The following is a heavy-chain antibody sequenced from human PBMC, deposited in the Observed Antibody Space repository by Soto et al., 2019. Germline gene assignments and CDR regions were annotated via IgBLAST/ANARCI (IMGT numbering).Heavy chain of an antibody. CDR1: GGSVSSGSFY. CDR3: ARTYSWGSGRGRSMDV. V-gene: IGHV4-61*01. Sequence: QVQLQESGPGLVKPSETLSLTCTVSGGSVSSGSFYWGWIRQPPGKGLEWIGYIYDSGNTNYNPSLKSGVTILVETSKNQFSLKLSSVTAADTAMYYCARTYSWGSGRGRSMDVWGQGTTVIVS. CDR2: IYDSGNT. D-gene: IGHD3-10*01. J-gene: IGHJ6*02.